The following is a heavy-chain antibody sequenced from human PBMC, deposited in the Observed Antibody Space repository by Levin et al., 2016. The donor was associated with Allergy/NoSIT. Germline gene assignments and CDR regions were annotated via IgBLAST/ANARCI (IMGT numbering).Heavy chain of an antibody. Sequence: VRQAPGKGLEWVSGISWNSGSIGYADSVKGRFTISRDNAKNSLYLQMNSLRAEDTALYYCAKVLGVYSSSWSELLYWGQGTLVTVSS. CDR3: AKVLGVYSSSWSELLY. V-gene: IGHV3-9*01. D-gene: IGHD6-13*01. J-gene: IGHJ4*02. CDR2: ISWNSGSI.